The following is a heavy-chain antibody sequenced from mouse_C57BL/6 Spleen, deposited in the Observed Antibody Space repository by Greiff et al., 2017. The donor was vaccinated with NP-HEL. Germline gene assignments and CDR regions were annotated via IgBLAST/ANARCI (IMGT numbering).Heavy chain of an antibody. CDR3: TTANYGSSFDY. D-gene: IGHD1-1*01. CDR1: GFNITDYY. V-gene: IGHV14-1*01. J-gene: IGHJ2*01. CDR2: IDPEDGDT. Sequence: VQLQQSGAELVRPGASVKLSCTASGFNITDYYMHWVKQRPEQGLEWIGRIDPEDGDTEYAPKFQGKATMTADTSSNTAYLQLSSLTSEDTAVYYCTTANYGSSFDYWGQGTTLTVSS.